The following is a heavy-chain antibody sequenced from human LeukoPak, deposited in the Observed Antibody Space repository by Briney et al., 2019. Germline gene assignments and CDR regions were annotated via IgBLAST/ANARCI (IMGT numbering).Heavy chain of an antibody. CDR3: AKAHYVWGSYRYSFDY. CDR2: IRYDGSNK. V-gene: IGHV3-30*02. J-gene: IGHJ4*02. Sequence: PGGSLRLSCAASGFTFSSYGRHWVRQAPGKGLEWVAFIRYDGSNKYYADSVKGRFTISRDNSKNTLYLQMNSLRAEDTAVYYCAKAHYVWGSYRYSFDYWGQGTLVTVSS. D-gene: IGHD3-16*02. CDR1: GFTFSSYG.